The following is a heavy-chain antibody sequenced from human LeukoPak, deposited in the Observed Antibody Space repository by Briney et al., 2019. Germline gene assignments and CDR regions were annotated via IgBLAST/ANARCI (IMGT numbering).Heavy chain of an antibody. V-gene: IGHV3-30-3*01. J-gene: IGHJ3*02. D-gene: IGHD3-10*01. CDR1: GFTFSTYF. Sequence: GGSLRLSCAASGFTFSTYFMHWVRQAPGKGLEWVAVIASDGSHTFYVESVKGRFTISRDNSKNTLYLQMNSLRAEDTAVYFCARERQDTIVHSGTFDIWGQGTMVTVSS. CDR3: ARERQDTIVHSGTFDI. CDR2: IASDGSHT.